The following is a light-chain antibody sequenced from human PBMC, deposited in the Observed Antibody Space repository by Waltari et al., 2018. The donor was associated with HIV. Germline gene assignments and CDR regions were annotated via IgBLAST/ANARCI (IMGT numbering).Light chain of an antibody. CDR1: QSISSY. CDR3: QQRSYWPPYT. CDR2: DAS. V-gene: IGKV3-11*01. Sequence: EIVLTQSPATLSLSPGERPTLSCRASQSISSYLAWYQQKPGQAPRLLVYDASNRATSRPARCSSSGSWTDFTLTISSLEPEDFAVYYCQQRSYWPPYTFGQGTRLEIK. J-gene: IGKJ2*01.